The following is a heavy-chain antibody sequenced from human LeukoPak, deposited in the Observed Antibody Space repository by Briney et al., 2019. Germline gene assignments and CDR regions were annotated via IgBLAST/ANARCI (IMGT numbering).Heavy chain of an antibody. D-gene: IGHD5-18*01. Sequence: ASVKVSCKASGYTFTSYDINWVRQATGQGLEWMGWMNLNRGNTGYAQKFQGRVTMTRNTSISTAYMELSSLRSEDTAVYSCARDKTRGLGYSYSKSGNYFDYWGQGTLVTVSS. V-gene: IGHV1-8*01. J-gene: IGHJ4*02. CDR2: MNLNRGNT. CDR3: ARDKTRGLGYSYSKSGNYFDY. CDR1: GYTFTSYD.